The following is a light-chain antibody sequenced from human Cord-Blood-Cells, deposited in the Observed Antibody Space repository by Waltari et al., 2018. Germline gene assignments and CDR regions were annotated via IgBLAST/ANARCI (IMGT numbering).Light chain of an antibody. CDR1: SSDVGGYNY. J-gene: IGLJ1*01. V-gene: IGLV2-14*01. Sequence: QSALTQPASASGSPGQSITISCTGTSSDVGGYNYVPWYQQHPGKAPKLIIYDVSNRPSGVSNRFSGSKSGNTASLTISGLQAEDEADYYCSSYTSSSTYVFGTGTKVTVL. CDR3: SSYTSSSTYV. CDR2: DVS.